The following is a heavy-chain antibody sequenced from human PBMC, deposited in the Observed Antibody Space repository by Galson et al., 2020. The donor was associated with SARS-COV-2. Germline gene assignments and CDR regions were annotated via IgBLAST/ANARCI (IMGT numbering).Heavy chain of an antibody. CDR2: ISARTNYI. CDR3: ARDTPLADY. CDR1: GFTFSSFG. D-gene: IGHD3-16*01. Sequence: NSGGSLRLSCAASGFTFSSFGMTWVRQAPGKGLEWVSSISARTNYIDHADSVKGRFTISRDNAKNSLYLQLNSLRAEDTDVYYCARDTPLADYWGQGTLVTVSS. V-gene: IGHV3-21*01. J-gene: IGHJ4*02.